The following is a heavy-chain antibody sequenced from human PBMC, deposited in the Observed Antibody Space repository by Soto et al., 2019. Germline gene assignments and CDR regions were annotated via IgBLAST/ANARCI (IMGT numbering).Heavy chain of an antibody. D-gene: IGHD2-15*01. CDR1: GGTFSSYA. CDR2: IIPMFGTT. CDR3: ARGVVVVPTSQLGWFDP. V-gene: IGHV1-69*01. Sequence: QVQLVQSGAEVKQPGSSVKVSCKASGGTFSSYAISWVRQAPGQGLEWMGGIIPMFGTTKYAQKFQGRLTITADESTSTAYMELSSLRSGDTAVYYCARGVVVVPTSQLGWFDPWGQGTLVTVSS. J-gene: IGHJ5*02.